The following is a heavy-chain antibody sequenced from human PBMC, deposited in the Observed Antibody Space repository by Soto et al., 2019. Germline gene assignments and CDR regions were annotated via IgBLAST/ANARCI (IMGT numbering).Heavy chain of an antibody. J-gene: IGHJ5*02. CDR3: ARGKYDYVWGSSRTRSNWFDP. V-gene: IGHV1-18*01. CDR2: ISAYNGNT. D-gene: IGHD3-16*01. CDR1: GYTFTSYG. Sequence: QVQLVQSGAEVKKPGASVKVSCKASGYTFTSYGISWVRQAPGQGLEWMGWISAYNGNTNYAQKLQGRVTMTTDTPPXXAXLXXRSLSSDDTAVYSCARGKYDYVWGSSRTRSNWFDPWGQGTLVTVSS.